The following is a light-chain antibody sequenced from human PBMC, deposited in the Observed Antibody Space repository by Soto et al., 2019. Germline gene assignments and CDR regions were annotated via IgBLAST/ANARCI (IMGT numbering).Light chain of an antibody. CDR1: TGAVTSGYY. CDR2: STS. V-gene: IGLV7-43*01. Sequence: QAVVTQEPSLTVSPGWTGTLTCASSTGAVTSGYYPNCFQQKPGQAPRALIYSTSHKHSWTHALCSGSLLGGKAALKLSGVQPEDEADYYGLLYYGGAQQPGVFGGGTKLTVL. CDR3: LLYYGGAQQPGV. J-gene: IGLJ2*01.